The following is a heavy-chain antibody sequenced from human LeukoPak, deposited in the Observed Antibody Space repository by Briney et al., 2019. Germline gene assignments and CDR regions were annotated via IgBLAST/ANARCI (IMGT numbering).Heavy chain of an antibody. D-gene: IGHD3-22*01. CDR2: IKQYGSEK. J-gene: IGHJ4*02. V-gene: IGHV3-7*01. Sequence: GGSLILSCSASGGTFCSYWMRWVRQAPGRGVEWVANIKQYGSEKYYVDSVKGRFTISRDNAKNSLYLQMNGLRAEDTAVYCCARDRSSGYLLYYCDYWGQGTLVTVSS. CDR3: ARDRSSGYLLYYCDY. CDR1: GGTFCSYW.